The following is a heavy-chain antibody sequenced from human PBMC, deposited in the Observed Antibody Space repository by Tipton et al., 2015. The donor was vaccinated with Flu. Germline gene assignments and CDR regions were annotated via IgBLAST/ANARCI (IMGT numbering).Heavy chain of an antibody. CDR3: ATLTGDDY. CDR1: GFTFSSYA. J-gene: IGHJ4*02. V-gene: IGHV3-48*03. D-gene: IGHD7-27*01. Sequence: SGFTFSSYAMHWVRQAPGKGLEWVSYISSSGNTISYADSVRGRFTISRDNTKKSLYLQLNSLRAEDTAIYYCATLTGDDYWGQGILITVSS. CDR2: ISSSGNTI.